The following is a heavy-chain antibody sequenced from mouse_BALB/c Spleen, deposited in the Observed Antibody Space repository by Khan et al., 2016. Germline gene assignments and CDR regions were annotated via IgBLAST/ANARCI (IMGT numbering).Heavy chain of an antibody. CDR2: IHYSGPT. J-gene: IGHJ1*01. Sequence: EVQLQESGPDLVKPSQSLSLTCTVTGSSITSGYSWHWIRQFPGNNLEWLGYIHYSGPTNYNPSLKSRISIPRDTSKNQFFLQFNSVTTEDTATDYCARLRDWYFDVWGAGTTVTVSS. V-gene: IGHV3-1*02. CDR1: GSSITSGYS. CDR3: ARLRDWYFDV.